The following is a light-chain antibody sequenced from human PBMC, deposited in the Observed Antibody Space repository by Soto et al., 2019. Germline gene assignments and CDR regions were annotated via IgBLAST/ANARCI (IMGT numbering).Light chain of an antibody. J-gene: IGKJ1*01. CDR2: GAS. CDR1: QSVSTK. V-gene: IGKV3-15*01. CDR3: QQHDQGWT. Sequence: EMVMTHSPATLSVSLGERATLSCRASQSVSTKLVWYQQKPGQAPRLLIYGASTRATGIPARFSGSGSGTEFTLTISSLQSEDFAVYYCQQHDQGWTFGQGTKVEIK.